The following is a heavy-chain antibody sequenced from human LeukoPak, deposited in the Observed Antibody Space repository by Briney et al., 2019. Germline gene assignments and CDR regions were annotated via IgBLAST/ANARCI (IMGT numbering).Heavy chain of an antibody. CDR1: GYSLSSGYY. V-gene: IGHV4-38-2*02. D-gene: IGHD3-10*01. CDR2: VDHSGGT. J-gene: IGHJ4*02. CDR3: AGFTFFRGVITFDY. Sequence: SETLSLTCTVSGYSLSSGYYWGWIRPPPGKGLEWIGSVDHSGGTYYNPSLRSRVSISVDTSKNQFSLKLSSVTAVDTAVYSCAGFTFFRGVITFDYWGQGTLVTVSS.